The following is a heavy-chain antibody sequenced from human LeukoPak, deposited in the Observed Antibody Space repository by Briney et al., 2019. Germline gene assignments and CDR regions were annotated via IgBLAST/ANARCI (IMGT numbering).Heavy chain of an antibody. V-gene: IGHV4-61*05. CDR1: GGSISSSSYY. CDR3: ARSYDSRGYYYYGMDV. D-gene: IGHD3-22*01. J-gene: IGHJ6*02. CDR2: IYYSGST. Sequence: SETLSLTCTVSGGSISSSSYYWDWIRQPPGKGLEWVGYIYYSGSTSYNASLWSGIAILLDTSNNQFSLKLSSVTAADTAVYYCARSYDSRGYYYYGMDVWGQGTTVTVSS.